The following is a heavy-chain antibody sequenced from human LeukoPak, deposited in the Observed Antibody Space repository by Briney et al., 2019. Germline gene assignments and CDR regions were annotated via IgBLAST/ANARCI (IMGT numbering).Heavy chain of an antibody. CDR1: GGSISSYY. CDR3: ARHSGYYGSGSYYLLPFDY. V-gene: IGHV4-59*08. D-gene: IGHD3-10*01. Sequence: PSETLSLTCTVSGGSISSYYWSWIRQPPGKGLEWIGYIYYSGSTNYNPSLKSRVTISVDTSKNQFSLKLSSVTAADTAVYYCARHSGYYGSGSYYLLPFDYWGQGTLVTVSS. J-gene: IGHJ4*02. CDR2: IYYSGST.